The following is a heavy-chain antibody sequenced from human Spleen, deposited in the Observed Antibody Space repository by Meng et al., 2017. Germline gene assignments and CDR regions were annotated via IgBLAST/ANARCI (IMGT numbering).Heavy chain of an antibody. Sequence: QVQLVPSGAELKKPGASGKVSCKASGYTFTTYTMHWVRQAPGQGLEWLGLINTNTGNPTYAPGFTGRFVFSLDTSISTAYLQISGLRAEDTAMYYCARTKEYYDSSFDLWGQGTLVTVSS. J-gene: IGHJ4*02. CDR1: GYTFTTYT. D-gene: IGHD3-22*01. CDR2: INTNTGNP. CDR3: ARTKEYYDSSFDL. V-gene: IGHV7-4-1*02.